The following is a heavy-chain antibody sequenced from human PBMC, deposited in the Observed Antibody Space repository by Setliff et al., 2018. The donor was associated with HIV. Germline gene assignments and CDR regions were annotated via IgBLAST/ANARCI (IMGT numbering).Heavy chain of an antibody. D-gene: IGHD5-12*01. CDR3: ARGGIVATEPEY. CDR2: INSDGSST. CDR1: GFIFDDYT. V-gene: IGHV3-74*01. Sequence: PGVSLRLSCAASGFIFDDYTMHWVRQAPGKGLVWVSRINSDGSSTSYADSVKGRFTISRDNAKNTLYLQMNSLRPEDTAVYYCARGGIVATEPEYWGQGTLVTVSS. J-gene: IGHJ4*02.